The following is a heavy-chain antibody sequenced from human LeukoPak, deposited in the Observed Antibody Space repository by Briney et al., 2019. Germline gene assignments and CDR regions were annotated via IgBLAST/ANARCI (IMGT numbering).Heavy chain of an antibody. CDR1: GGSISSYY. CDR2: IYTSGST. V-gene: IGHV4-4*07. Sequence: SETLSLTCTVSGGSISSYYWSWIRQPAGKGLEWIGRIYTSGSTNYNPSLKSRVTMSVDTSKNQFSLQLNSVTPEDTAVYYCAKYSSSWSPRYYYYGMDVWCQGTTVTVSS. CDR3: AKYSSSWSPRYYYYGMDV. D-gene: IGHD6-13*01. J-gene: IGHJ6*02.